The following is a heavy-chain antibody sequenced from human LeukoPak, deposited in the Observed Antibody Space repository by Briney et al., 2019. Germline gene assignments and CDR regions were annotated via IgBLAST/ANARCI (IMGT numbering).Heavy chain of an antibody. CDR1: GFTFSSYG. CDR2: ISYDGSNK. D-gene: IGHD3-22*01. J-gene: IGHJ3*02. CDR3: AKDFNYYDSSGYSMGGAPDAFDI. Sequence: PGRSLRLSCAASGFTFSSYGMHWVRQAPGKGLEWVAVISYDGSNKYYADSVKGRFTISRDNPKNTLYLQMNSLRAEDTAVYYCAKDFNYYDSSGYSMGGAPDAFDIWGQGTMVTVSS. V-gene: IGHV3-30*18.